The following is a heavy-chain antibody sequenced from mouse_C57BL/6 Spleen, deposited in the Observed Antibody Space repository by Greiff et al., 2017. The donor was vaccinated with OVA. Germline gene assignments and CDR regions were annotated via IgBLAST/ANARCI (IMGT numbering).Heavy chain of an antibody. CDR3: ARWWDDYDAWFAY. V-gene: IGHV1-53*01. CDR1: GYTFTSYW. J-gene: IGHJ3*01. Sequence: VQLQQPGTELVKPGASVKLSCKASGYTFTSYWMHWVKQRPGQGLEWIGNINPSNGGTNYNEKFKSKATLTVDKSSSTAYMQLSSLTSEDAAVYYCARWWDDYDAWFAYWGQGTLVTVSA. D-gene: IGHD2-4*01. CDR2: INPSNGGT.